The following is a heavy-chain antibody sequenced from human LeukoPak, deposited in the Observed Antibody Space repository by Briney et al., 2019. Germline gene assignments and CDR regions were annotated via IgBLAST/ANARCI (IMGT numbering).Heavy chain of an antibody. J-gene: IGHJ6*03. Sequence: PGRSLRLSCAASGFTFSSYGMHWVRQAPGKGLEWVAVIWYDGSNKYYADSVKGRFTISRDNSKNTLYLQMNSLRAEDTAVYYCAKDHTVATITPPYYYYYYYMDVWGKGTTVTVSS. CDR1: GFTFSSYG. CDR2: IWYDGSNK. CDR3: AKDHTVATITPPYYYYYYYMDV. D-gene: IGHD5-12*01. V-gene: IGHV3-33*06.